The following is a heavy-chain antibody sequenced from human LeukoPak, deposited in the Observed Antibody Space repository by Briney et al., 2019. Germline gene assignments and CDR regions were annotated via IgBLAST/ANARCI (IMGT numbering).Heavy chain of an antibody. Sequence: PGGSLRLSCAASGFTFSSYGMHWVRQAPGKGLEWVAFIRYDGSNKYYADSVKGRFTISRDNSKNTLYRQMNSLRAEDTAVYYCAKEVELWFNHWGQGTLVTVSS. CDR3: AKEVELWFNH. J-gene: IGHJ5*02. CDR2: IRYDGSNK. V-gene: IGHV3-30*02. D-gene: IGHD1-26*01. CDR1: GFTFSSYG.